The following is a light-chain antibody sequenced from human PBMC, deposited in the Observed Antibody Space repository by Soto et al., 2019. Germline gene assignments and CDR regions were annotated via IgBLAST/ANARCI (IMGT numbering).Light chain of an antibody. Sequence: EIVLTQSPGTLSLSPGERTTLSCRASQSVSSSYSAWYQQKPGQAPRLLIYGASSRATGIPDRFSGSGSGTDFTLTISRLEPEDFAVYYCQQYSSSPWTPGHGTKVEIK. V-gene: IGKV3-20*01. CDR3: QQYSSSPWT. CDR1: QSVSSSY. J-gene: IGKJ1*01. CDR2: GAS.